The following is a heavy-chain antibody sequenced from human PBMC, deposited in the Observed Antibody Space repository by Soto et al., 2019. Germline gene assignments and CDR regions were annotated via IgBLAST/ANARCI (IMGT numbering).Heavy chain of an antibody. J-gene: IGHJ4*02. CDR1: GGSISSFD. D-gene: IGHD3-22*01. V-gene: IGHV4-59*08. CDR2: ISYSGST. CDR3: ARQDTSGYAFDY. Sequence: SETLSLTCTVSGGSISSFDWNWIRQSPGKGLEWIGYISYSGSTNYNPSLKSRVTISVDTSKNQFSLKLSSVTAADTAVYYCARQDTSGYAFDYWGQGTLVT.